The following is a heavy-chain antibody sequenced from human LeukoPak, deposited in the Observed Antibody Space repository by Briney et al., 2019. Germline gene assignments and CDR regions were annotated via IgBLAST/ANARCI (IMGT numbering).Heavy chain of an antibody. D-gene: IGHD3-10*01. CDR2: ISAYNGNT. CDR1: GYTFTSYG. Sequence: GASVKVSCKASGYTFTSYGISWVRQAPGQGLEWMGWISAYNGNTNYAQKLQGRVTMTTDTSTSTAYMELRSLRSDDTAVYYCARANYGSGSPSLDYWGQGTLVTVSS. J-gene: IGHJ4*02. V-gene: IGHV1-18*01. CDR3: ARANYGSGSPSLDY.